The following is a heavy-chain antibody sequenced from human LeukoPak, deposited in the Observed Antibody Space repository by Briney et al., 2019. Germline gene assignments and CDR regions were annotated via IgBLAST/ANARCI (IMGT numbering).Heavy chain of an antibody. CDR3: AKAWFGERSGGGFDY. CDR1: GFTFDDYD. CDR2: ISGDGGST. D-gene: IGHD3-10*01. V-gene: IGHV3-43*02. Sequence: GGSLRLSCAASGFTFDDYDIHWVRQAPGKGLEWVSLISGDGGSTYYADSVRGRFTISRDNSKNSLYLQMNSLRTEDTALYYCAKAWFGERSGGGFDYWGQGTLVTVSS. J-gene: IGHJ4*02.